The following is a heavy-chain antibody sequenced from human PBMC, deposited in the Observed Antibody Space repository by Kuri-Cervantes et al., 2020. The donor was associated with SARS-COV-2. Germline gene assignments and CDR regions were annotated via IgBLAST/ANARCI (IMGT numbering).Heavy chain of an antibody. CDR1: GGSFSGYY. Sequence: GSLRLSCAVYGGSFSGYYWSWIRQPPGKGLEWIGEINHSGSTNYNPSLKSRVTISVDTSKNQFSLKLSSVTAADTAVYYCARHKWERNYFDYWGQGTLVTVSS. J-gene: IGHJ4*02. V-gene: IGHV4-34*01. D-gene: IGHD1-26*01. CDR2: INHSGST. CDR3: ARHKWERNYFDY.